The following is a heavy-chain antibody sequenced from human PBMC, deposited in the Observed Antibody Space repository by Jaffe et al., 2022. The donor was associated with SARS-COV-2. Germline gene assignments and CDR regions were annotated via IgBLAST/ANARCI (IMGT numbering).Heavy chain of an antibody. J-gene: IGHJ2*01. CDR3: ARGYGGNPYWYFDL. CDR1: GFTFSSYS. D-gene: IGHD4-17*01. Sequence: EVQLVESGGGLVKPGGSLRLSCAASGFTFSSYSMNWVRQAPGKGLEWVSSISSSSSYIYYADSVKGRFTISRDNAKNSLYLQMNSLRAEDTAVYYCARGYGGNPYWYFDLWGRGTLVTVSS. V-gene: IGHV3-21*01. CDR2: ISSSSSYI.